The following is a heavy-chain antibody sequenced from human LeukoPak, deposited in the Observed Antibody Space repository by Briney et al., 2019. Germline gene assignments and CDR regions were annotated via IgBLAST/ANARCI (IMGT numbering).Heavy chain of an antibody. Sequence: GGSLRLSCAASGFTSSRHAMHWVRQAPGKGLEWVAVISYDGSNKYYADSVKGRFTVSRDNSKSTLYLQMNSLRAEDTAVYYCARGEGWLRDFDYWGQGTLVTVSS. J-gene: IGHJ4*02. CDR1: GFTSSRHA. CDR2: ISYDGSNK. CDR3: ARGEGWLRDFDY. V-gene: IGHV3-30*04. D-gene: IGHD5-12*01.